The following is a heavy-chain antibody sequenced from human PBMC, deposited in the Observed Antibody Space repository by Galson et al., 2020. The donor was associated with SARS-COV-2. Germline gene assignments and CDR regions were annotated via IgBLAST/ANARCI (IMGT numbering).Heavy chain of an antibody. J-gene: IGHJ2*01. CDR2: IHYKGST. CDR3: AREYCGGDCFHYYFDR. D-gene: IGHD2-21*01. CDR1: GASFSSYY. Sequence: SETLSLTCTVSGASFSSYYWSWIRQPPGKGLEWIGDIHYKGSTNYNPSLKSRVTISVDTSKNQFSLRLTSVTAADTAVYYCAREYCGGDCFHYYFDRWGRGTLVTVSS. V-gene: IGHV4-59*01.